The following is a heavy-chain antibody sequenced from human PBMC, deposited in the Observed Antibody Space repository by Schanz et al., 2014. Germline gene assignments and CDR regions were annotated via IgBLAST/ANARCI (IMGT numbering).Heavy chain of an antibody. V-gene: IGHV3-7*03. J-gene: IGHJ4*02. CDR3: AKGQLLSYYFDY. D-gene: IGHD2-21*01. CDR1: DFTFNNYW. Sequence: EVKLVESGGAVVRPGGSLRLSCAASDFTFNNYWMTWVRQAPGKGLEWVANINQDGTLKFFVDSLKGRFTISRDNALKSLYLQMNSLRAEDTAVYYCAKGQLLSYYFDYWGQGTLVTVSS. CDR2: INQDGTLK.